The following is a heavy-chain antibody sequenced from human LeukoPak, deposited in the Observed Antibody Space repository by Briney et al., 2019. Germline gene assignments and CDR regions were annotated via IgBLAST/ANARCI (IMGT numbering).Heavy chain of an antibody. V-gene: IGHV4-59*01. CDR2: IYYSGST. Sequence: SETLSLTCTVSGGSISSYYWSWIRQPPGKGLEWIGYIYYSGSTNYNPSLKSRVTISVDTSKNQFSLKLSSVTAADTAVYYCARVRYCSSTSCEVPWGQGTLVTVSS. D-gene: IGHD2-2*01. J-gene: IGHJ5*02. CDR3: ARVRYCSSTSCEVP. CDR1: GGSISSYY.